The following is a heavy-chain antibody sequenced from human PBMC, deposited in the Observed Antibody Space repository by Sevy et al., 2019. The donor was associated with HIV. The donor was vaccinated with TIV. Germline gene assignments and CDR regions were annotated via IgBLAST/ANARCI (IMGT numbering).Heavy chain of an antibody. D-gene: IGHD3-10*01. J-gene: IGHJ4*02. V-gene: IGHV3-30*09. CDR3: AREGQLWFVYYFDN. CDR2: ISYDGSNK. Sequence: GGSLRLSCTASGFTFRNCAMNWVRQAPGKGLERVALISYDGSNKYYADSVRGRFAISRDNSKNTLYLQMNSLRPEDTAIYYCAREGQLWFVYYFDNWGQGTLVTVSS. CDR1: GFTFRNCA.